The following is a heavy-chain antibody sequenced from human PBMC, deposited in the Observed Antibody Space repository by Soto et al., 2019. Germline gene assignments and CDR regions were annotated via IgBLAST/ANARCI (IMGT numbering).Heavy chain of an antibody. V-gene: IGHV1-69*06. CDR2: IIPIFGTA. J-gene: IGHJ6*02. CDR3: ATPKAAAGTNTRGPYYYGMDV. CDR1: GGTFSSYA. Sequence: QVQLVQSGAEVKKPGSSVKVSCKASGGTFSSYAISWVRQAPGQGLEWMGGIIPIFGTANYAQKFQGRVTITADKSTSTAYRGLSRLRSEDTAVYYCATPKAAAGTNTRGPYYYGMDVWGQGTTVTVSS. D-gene: IGHD6-13*01.